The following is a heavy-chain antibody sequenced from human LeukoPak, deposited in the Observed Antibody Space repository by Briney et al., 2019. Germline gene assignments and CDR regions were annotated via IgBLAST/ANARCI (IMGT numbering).Heavy chain of an antibody. CDR3: ARRLWFGELLDY. D-gene: IGHD3-10*01. CDR2: IYYSGST. V-gene: IGHV4-31*03. Sequence: PSETLSLTCTVSGGSISSGGYYWSWIRQHPGKGLEWIGYIYYSGSTYYNPSLKGRVTISVDTSKNQFSLKLSSVTAADTAVYYCARRLWFGELLDYWGQGTLVTVSS. CDR1: GGSISSGGYY. J-gene: IGHJ4*02.